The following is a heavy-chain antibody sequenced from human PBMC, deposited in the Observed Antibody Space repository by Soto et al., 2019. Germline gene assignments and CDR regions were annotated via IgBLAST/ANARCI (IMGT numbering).Heavy chain of an antibody. V-gene: IGHV3-53*01. Sequence: GGSLRLSCAASGFTVNNNYMSWVRQAPGKVLEWVALIYSGGSTYYADSVKGRFTISRDNSKNTLYLQMNSLRAEDTAVYYCATYSSLDYWGQGTLVTVSS. D-gene: IGHD3-22*01. J-gene: IGHJ4*02. CDR3: ATYSSLDY. CDR1: GFTVNNNY. CDR2: IYSGGST.